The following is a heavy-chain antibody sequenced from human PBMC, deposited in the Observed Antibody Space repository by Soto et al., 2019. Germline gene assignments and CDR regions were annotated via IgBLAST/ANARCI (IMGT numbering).Heavy chain of an antibody. J-gene: IGHJ1*01. V-gene: IGHV1-18*01. CDR3: ARGGSSWSAEYYQH. Sequence: QVQLVQSGAEVKKPGASVKVSCKASGYTFTNYGINWVRQAPGQGPEWMGWISGYSGETKYAQSLHGRATMTTDTSTSTAYMELRSLRSDDTAVCYCARGGSSWSAEYYQHWGQGTLVIVSS. CDR2: ISGYSGET. D-gene: IGHD6-13*01. CDR1: GYTFTNYG.